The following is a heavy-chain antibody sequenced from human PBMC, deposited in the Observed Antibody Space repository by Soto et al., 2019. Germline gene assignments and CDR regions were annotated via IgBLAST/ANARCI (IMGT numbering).Heavy chain of an antibody. Sequence: GGSLSLSSAASEVTFSSYAVSWVRQAPGKGLEWVSAISGSGGSTYYADSVKGRFTISRDNSKNTLYLQMNSLRAEDTAVYYCAKNEQVLPYFDWLLFLDYWGQGTLVTVSS. D-gene: IGHD3-9*01. CDR1: EVTFSSYA. V-gene: IGHV3-23*01. CDR2: ISGSGGST. J-gene: IGHJ4*02. CDR3: AKNEQVLPYFDWLLFLDY.